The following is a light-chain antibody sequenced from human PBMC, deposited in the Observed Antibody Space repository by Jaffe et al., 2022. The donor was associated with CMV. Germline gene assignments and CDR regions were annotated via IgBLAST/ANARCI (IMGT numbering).Light chain of an antibody. CDR2: GTS. J-gene: IGKJ4*01. CDR1: QTISTY. Sequence: IQLTQSPSSLSASIGDRVTITCRASQTISTYLTWYQQKPGQAPKLLMYGTSRLHAGVPSRFSGSGSGTDFTLTINSLQPEDFATYFCQQSYTTALSFGGGTKVEIK. V-gene: IGKV1-39*01. CDR3: QQSYTTALS.